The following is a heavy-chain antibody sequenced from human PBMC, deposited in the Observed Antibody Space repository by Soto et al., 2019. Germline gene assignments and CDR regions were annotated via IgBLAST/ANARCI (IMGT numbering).Heavy chain of an antibody. D-gene: IGHD6-13*01. Sequence: QVQLVQSGAEVKKPGSSVKVSCKASGGTFSSYAISWVRQAPGQGLEWMGGIIPIFGTANYAQKYQRRVTITADNSTSTAYMELSSLRSEDTAVYYCASDPRIAAAYWNYCYGMDVWGQGTTVTVSS. J-gene: IGHJ6*02. CDR3: ASDPRIAAAYWNYCYGMDV. V-gene: IGHV1-69*06. CDR1: GGTFSSYA. CDR2: IIPIFGTA.